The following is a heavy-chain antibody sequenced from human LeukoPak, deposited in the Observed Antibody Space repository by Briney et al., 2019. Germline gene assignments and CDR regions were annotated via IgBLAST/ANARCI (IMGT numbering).Heavy chain of an antibody. D-gene: IGHD5-18*01. V-gene: IGHV3-21*01. Sequence: GGSLRLSCAASGFTFSSYSMNWVRQAPGKGLEWVSSISSSSSYIYYADSVKGRFTISRDNAKNSLYLQMNSLRAEDTAVYYCASNLDTASPYGMDVWGQGTTVTVSS. CDR1: GFTFSSYS. CDR2: ISSSSSYI. CDR3: ASNLDTASPYGMDV. J-gene: IGHJ6*02.